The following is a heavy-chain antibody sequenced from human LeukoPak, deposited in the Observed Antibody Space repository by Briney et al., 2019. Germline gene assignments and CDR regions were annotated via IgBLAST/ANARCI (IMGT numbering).Heavy chain of an antibody. J-gene: IGHJ4*02. V-gene: IGHV4-39*01. Sequence: PSETLSLTCTVSGGSISSYTYYWGWIRQPPGKGLEWIGSIYYSGSTYYNPSLKSRVTISVDTSKNQFSLKLSSVTAADTAVYYCAGSSNVDSFVSWGQGTLVTVSS. CDR1: GGSISSYTYY. D-gene: IGHD5-12*01. CDR2: IYYSGST. CDR3: AGSSNVDSFVS.